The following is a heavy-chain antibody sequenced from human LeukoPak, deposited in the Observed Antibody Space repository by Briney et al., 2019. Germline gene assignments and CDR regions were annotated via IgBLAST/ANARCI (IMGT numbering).Heavy chain of an antibody. V-gene: IGHV4-34*01. CDR2: INHSGST. D-gene: IGHD2-2*02. CDR1: GGSFSGYY. CDR3: ARGFLSRAVTLYRNLNWFDP. J-gene: IGHJ5*02. Sequence: PSGTLSLTCAVYGGSFSGYYWSWIRQPPGKGLGWIGEINHSGSTNYNPSLKSRVTISVDTSKNQFSLKLSSVTAADTAVYYCARGFLSRAVTLYRNLNWFDPWGQGTLVTVSS.